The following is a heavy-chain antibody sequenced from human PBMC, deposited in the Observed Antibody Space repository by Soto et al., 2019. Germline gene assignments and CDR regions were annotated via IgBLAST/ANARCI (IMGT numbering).Heavy chain of an antibody. CDR2: ISAYNGNT. J-gene: IGHJ4*02. Sequence: QVQLVQSGAEVKKPGASVKVSCKASGYTFISYGISWVRQAPGQGLEWMGWISAYNGNTKYAEKFRGRVTMTTDTSTSTAYMELRSLRSDDTAVYYCARGEVVTATSDLDYWGRGTLVTVSS. CDR3: ARGEVVTATSDLDY. D-gene: IGHD2-21*02. V-gene: IGHV1-18*01. CDR1: GYTFISYG.